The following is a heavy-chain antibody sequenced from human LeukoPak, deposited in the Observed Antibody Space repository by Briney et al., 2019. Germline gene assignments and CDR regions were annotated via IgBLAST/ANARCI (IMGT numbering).Heavy chain of an antibody. J-gene: IGHJ4*02. Sequence: SETLSLTCGVYGGPFSIYCWNWIRQSPGKGLEWIGEINQSGSTQYNPSLKSRVTISVDTSKNQFSLKLSSVTAADTAVYYCATMRSGSYFNYWGQGSLVTVSS. CDR2: INQSGST. CDR1: GGPFSIYC. CDR3: ATMRSGSYFNY. V-gene: IGHV4-34*01. D-gene: IGHD1-26*01.